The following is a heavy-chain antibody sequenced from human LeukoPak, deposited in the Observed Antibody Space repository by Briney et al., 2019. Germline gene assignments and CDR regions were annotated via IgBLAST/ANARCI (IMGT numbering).Heavy chain of an antibody. Sequence: GGSLRLSCAASGFIFSGSAMHWVRQASGKGLEWVGHISSKTNNYATAYAASLKGRFTISRDDSNNTAYLHMKSLKTEDTAVYYCTGNYYGSGSYADFDYWGQGTLVTVSS. CDR3: TGNYYGSGSYADFDY. CDR1: GFIFSGSA. J-gene: IGHJ4*02. V-gene: IGHV3-73*01. CDR2: ISSKTNNYAT. D-gene: IGHD3-10*01.